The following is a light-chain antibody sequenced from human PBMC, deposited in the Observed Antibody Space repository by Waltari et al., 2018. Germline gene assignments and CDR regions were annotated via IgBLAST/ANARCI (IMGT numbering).Light chain of an antibody. J-gene: IGKJ1*01. CDR3: QQYDTLPGT. V-gene: IGKV3-20*01. CDR1: QSLSSLK. Sequence: EIVLTQAPGTLSLSPGERATLSCRASQSLSSLKLAWYQQRPGQAPRLLINGASNRPTDIPDRFSGSGSGTDFTLTISRLESDDFAVYYCQQYDTLPGTFGQGTKVEIK. CDR2: GAS.